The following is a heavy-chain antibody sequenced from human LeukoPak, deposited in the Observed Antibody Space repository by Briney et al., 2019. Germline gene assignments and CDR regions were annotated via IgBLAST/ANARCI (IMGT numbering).Heavy chain of an antibody. CDR1: GLTFSSYG. V-gene: IGHV3-23*01. J-gene: IGHJ4*02. CDR3: AKESLRVVPSATFDY. D-gene: IGHD2-2*01. CDR2: ISGSGGST. Sequence: GGSLRLSCAASGLTFSSYGMRWVRQAPGKGLEGVSAISGSGGSTYYADSVKGRFTISRDNSKNTLYLQMHSLRAEDTAVYYCAKESLRVVPSATFDYWGQGTLVTVSS.